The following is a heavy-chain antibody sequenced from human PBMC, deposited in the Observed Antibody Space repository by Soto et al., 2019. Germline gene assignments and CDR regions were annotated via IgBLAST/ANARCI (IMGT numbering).Heavy chain of an antibody. D-gene: IGHD6-6*01. CDR3: ARDSSSVSFDI. CDR1: GGTFSSYT. Sequence: ASVKVSCKASGGTFSSYTISWVRQAPGQGLEWMGRIIPILGIANYAQKFQGRVTITADKSTSTAYMELSSLRSEDTAVYYCARDSSSVSFDIWGQGTMVTVSS. V-gene: IGHV1-69*02. J-gene: IGHJ3*02. CDR2: IIPILGIA.